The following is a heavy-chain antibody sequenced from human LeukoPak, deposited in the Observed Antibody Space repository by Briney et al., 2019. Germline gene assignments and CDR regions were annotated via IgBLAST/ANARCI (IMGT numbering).Heavy chain of an antibody. CDR3: ARDLSDIAAAEGY. CDR2: IKEDGSEK. D-gene: IGHD6-13*01. CDR1: GFTFSHYW. V-gene: IGHV3-7*01. Sequence: PGGSLRLSCAASGFTFSHYWMSWVRQAPGKGLEWVANIKEDGSEKYYVDSVKGRFTISRDNAKNSLYLQMNNLRVEDTAVYYCARDLSDIAAAEGYWGQGTLVIVSS. J-gene: IGHJ4*02.